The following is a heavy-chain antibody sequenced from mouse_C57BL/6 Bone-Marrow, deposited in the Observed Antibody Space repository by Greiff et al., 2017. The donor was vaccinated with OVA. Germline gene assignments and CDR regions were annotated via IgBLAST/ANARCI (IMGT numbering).Heavy chain of an antibody. V-gene: IGHV1-53*01. CDR2: INPSNGGT. CDR3: ARSGYYGNYRFAY. CDR1: GYTFTSYW. Sequence: VQLQQSGTELVKPGASVKLSCKASGYTFTSYWMHWVKQRPGQGLEWIGNINPSNGGTNYNEKFKSKATLTVDKSSSTAYMQLSSLTSEDSAVYYCARSGYYGNYRFAYWGQGTLVTVSA. D-gene: IGHD2-1*01. J-gene: IGHJ3*01.